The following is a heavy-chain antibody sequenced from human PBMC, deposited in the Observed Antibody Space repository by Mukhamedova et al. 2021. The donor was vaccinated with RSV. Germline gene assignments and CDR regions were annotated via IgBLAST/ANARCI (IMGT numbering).Heavy chain of an antibody. V-gene: IGHV5-51*01. D-gene: IGHD2-2*01. J-gene: IGHJ3*01. CDR3: ARHPPRCTVTRCQIDAFDL. CDR2: IYPGDSHS. Sequence: VRQMPGKGLEWMGIIYPGDSHSRYAPSFRGQVTLTVNKSISVAYLHWSSLNASDSATYFCARHPPRCTVTRCQIDAFDLWGQGTV.